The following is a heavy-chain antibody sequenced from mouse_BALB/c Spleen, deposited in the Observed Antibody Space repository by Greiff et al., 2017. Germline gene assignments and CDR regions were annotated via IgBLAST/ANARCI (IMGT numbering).Heavy chain of an antibody. CDR2: INPYNDGT. Sequence: EVKLMESGPELVKPGASVKMSCKASGYTFTSYVMHWVKQKPGQGLEWIGYINPYNDGTKYNEKFKGKATLTSDKSSSTAYMELSSLTSEDSAVYYCARSGTTWIFDYWGQGTTLTVSS. J-gene: IGHJ2*01. CDR3: ARSGTTWIFDY. V-gene: IGHV1-14*01. CDR1: GYTFTSYV. D-gene: IGHD2-12*01.